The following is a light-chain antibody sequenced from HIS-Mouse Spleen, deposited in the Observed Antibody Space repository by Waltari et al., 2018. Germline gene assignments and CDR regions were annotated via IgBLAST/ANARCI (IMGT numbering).Light chain of an antibody. CDR1: ALPKQY. CDR3: QSADSSGTYVV. J-gene: IGLJ2*01. V-gene: IGLV3-25*03. Sequence: SYELTQPPSVSVSPGQTARITCSGDALPKQYAYWYQQKPGQAPGLVIYKDSERPSGMPGRCSGSSSGTTVTLTISGVQAEDEADYYCQSADSSGTYVVFGGGTKLTVL. CDR2: KDS.